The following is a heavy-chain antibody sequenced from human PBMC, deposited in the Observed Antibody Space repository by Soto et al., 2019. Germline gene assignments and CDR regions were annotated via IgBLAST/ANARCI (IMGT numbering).Heavy chain of an antibody. CDR1: GYTFTSYA. J-gene: IGHJ3*02. Sequence: QVQLVQSGAEVKKPGASVKVSCKASGYTFTSYAMHWVRQAPGQRLEWMGWINAGNGNTKYSQKFQGRVTITRDTSASTAYMELSSLRSEDTAVYYCARGGGSYYYDAFDIWGHGTMVTVSS. D-gene: IGHD1-26*01. CDR2: INAGNGNT. V-gene: IGHV1-3*01. CDR3: ARGGGSYYYDAFDI.